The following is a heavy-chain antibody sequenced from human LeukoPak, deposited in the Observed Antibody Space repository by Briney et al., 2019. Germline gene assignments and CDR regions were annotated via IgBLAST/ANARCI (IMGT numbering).Heavy chain of an antibody. J-gene: IGHJ4*02. CDR2: IHYSGST. CDR1: GGSISSSIYY. CDR3: ARSLKSSAPTKLGKYYFDY. D-gene: IGHD7-27*01. V-gene: IGHV4-39*01. Sequence: PSETLSLTCTVSGGSISSSIYYWGWIRQPPGKGLEWIGTIHYSGSTYHNPSLKSRVTISVDTSKNQFSLKLSSVTAADTAVYYCARSLKSSAPTKLGKYYFDYWGQGTLVTVSS.